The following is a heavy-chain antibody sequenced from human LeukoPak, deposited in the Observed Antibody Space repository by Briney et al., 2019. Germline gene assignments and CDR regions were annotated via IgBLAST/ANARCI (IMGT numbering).Heavy chain of an antibody. CDR2: IIPIFGIA. CDR1: GGTFSSYA. Sequence: SVTVSCKASGGTFSSYAISWVRQAPGQGLEWMGRIIPIFGIANYAQKFQGRVTITADKSTSTAYMELSSLRSEDTAVYYCAGDLGLGYSSGWYYFDYWGQGTLVTVSS. V-gene: IGHV1-69*04. D-gene: IGHD6-19*01. J-gene: IGHJ4*02. CDR3: AGDLGLGYSSGWYYFDY.